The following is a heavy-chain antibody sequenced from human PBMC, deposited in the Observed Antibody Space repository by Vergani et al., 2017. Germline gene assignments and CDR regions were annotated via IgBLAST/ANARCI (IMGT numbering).Heavy chain of an antibody. CDR3: AKDKGPWGYGSGSYSDY. V-gene: IGHV3-23*01. CDR1: VFPFSRYA. J-gene: IGHJ4*02. Sequence: EVQLLESGGGLVPPVVSLRLSCSSSVFPFSRYALRWVLQAPGKWLGWVSAISGSGGSTSYAYSVKGRFTISRDNSKNTLYLQMNSLRAEDTAVYYCAKDKGPWGYGSGSYSDYWGQGTLVTVSS. CDR2: ISGSGGST. D-gene: IGHD3-10*01.